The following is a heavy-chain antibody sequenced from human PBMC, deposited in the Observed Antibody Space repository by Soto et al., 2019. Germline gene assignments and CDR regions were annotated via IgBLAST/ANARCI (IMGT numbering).Heavy chain of an antibody. J-gene: IGHJ3*02. D-gene: IGHD3-3*01. V-gene: IGHV1-69*13. CDR1: GGTFTNPA. Sequence: GASVKVSCKAPGGTFTNPAINWVRQAPGQGLEWMANIIPMFGAPNYAQKFQGRVTITADESTSTVYMELSSLRSEDTAVYYCARNSATYYDFWSGYYSVPTGPNDAFDICAQGTMVPVSS. CDR3: ARNSATYYDFWSGYYSVPTGPNDAFDI. CDR2: IIPMFGAP.